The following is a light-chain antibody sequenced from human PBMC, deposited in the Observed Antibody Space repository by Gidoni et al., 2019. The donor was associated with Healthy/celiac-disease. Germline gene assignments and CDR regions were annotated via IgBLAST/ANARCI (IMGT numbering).Light chain of an antibody. V-gene: IGLV3-25*03. CDR2: KDS. J-gene: IGLJ2*01. CDR1: ALPKQY. CDR3: QSADSSGTFDVV. Sequence: SYQLTQPPAASVSPGQTARITCSGDALPKQYAYWYQQKPGQAPVLVIYKDSERPSGIPERFSGSSSGTTVTLTISGVQAGDEADYYCQSADSSGTFDVVFGGGTKLTVL.